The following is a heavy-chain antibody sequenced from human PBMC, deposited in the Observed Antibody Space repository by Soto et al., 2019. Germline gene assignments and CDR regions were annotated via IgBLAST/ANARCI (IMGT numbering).Heavy chain of an antibody. V-gene: IGHV1-18*04. Sequence: QVQLVQSGAEVKKPGASVKVSCKASGYTFNTFGIIWVRQAPGQGREWMGGISPYSGNTNYAQRLQGRISMTTDTSTTTAYMELRGLTSDDTALYFCARDRPTTVTKISPDYWGQGTLVTVSS. CDR3: ARDRPTTVTKISPDY. CDR1: GYTFNTFG. CDR2: ISPYSGNT. J-gene: IGHJ4*02. D-gene: IGHD4-17*01.